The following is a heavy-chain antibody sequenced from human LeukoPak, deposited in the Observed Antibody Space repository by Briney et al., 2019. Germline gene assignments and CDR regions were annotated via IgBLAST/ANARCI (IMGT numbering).Heavy chain of an antibody. CDR3: ARHRGSGWTVVDAFDI. CDR2: IYYSGST. V-gene: IGHV4-59*05. Sequence: PSETLSLTCTVSGGSISSYYWSWIRQPPGKGLEWIGSIYYSGSTYYNPSLKSRVTISVDTSKNQFSLKLSSVTAADTAVYYCARHRGSGWTVVDAFDIWGQGTMVTVSS. J-gene: IGHJ3*02. CDR1: GGSISSYY. D-gene: IGHD6-19*01.